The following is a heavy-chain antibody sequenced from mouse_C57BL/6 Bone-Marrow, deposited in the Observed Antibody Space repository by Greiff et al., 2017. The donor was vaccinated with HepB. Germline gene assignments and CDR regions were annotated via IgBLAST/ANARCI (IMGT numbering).Heavy chain of an antibody. J-gene: IGHJ2*01. V-gene: IGHV1-5*01. CDR3: TRSLYDYHGDFDY. D-gene: IGHD2-4*01. CDR1: GYTFTSYW. CDR2: IYPGNSDT. Sequence: EVQLQQSGTVLARPGASVKMSCKTSGYTFTSYWMHWVKQRPGQGLEWIGAIYPGNSDTSYNQKFKGKAKLTAVTSASTAYMELSSLTNEDSAVYYCTRSLYDYHGDFDYWGQGTTLTVSS.